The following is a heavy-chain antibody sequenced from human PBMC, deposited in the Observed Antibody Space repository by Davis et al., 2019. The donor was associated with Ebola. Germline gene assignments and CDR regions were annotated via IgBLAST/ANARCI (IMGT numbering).Heavy chain of an antibody. V-gene: IGHV4-39*07. CDR3: AKDGEWELLLFDY. J-gene: IGHJ4*02. Sequence: SETLSLTCTLSGGSISSSSYYWGWIRQPPGKGLEWIGSIYYSGSTYYNPSLKSRVTISVDTSKNQFSLKLSSVTAADTAVYYCAKDGEWELLLFDYWGQGTLVTVSS. CDR1: GGSISSSSYY. CDR2: IYYSGST. D-gene: IGHD1-26*01.